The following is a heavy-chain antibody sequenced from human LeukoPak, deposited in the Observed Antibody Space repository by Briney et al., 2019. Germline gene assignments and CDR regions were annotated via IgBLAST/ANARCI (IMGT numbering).Heavy chain of an antibody. CDR2: IKQDGSEK. J-gene: IGHJ4*02. Sequence: GGSLRLSCAASGFTFSTYWMSWVRQAPGKGLEWVANIKQDGSEKYYVDSVKGRFTISRDNAKNSLYLQMNSLRAKDTAVYYCARVSRSGYYFDYWGQGTLVTVSS. V-gene: IGHV3-7*05. D-gene: IGHD3-22*01. CDR3: ARVSRSGYYFDY. CDR1: GFTFSTYW.